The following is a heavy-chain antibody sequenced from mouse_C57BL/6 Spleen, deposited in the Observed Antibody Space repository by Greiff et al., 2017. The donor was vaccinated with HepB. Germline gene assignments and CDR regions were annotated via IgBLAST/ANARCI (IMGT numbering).Heavy chain of an antibody. CDR3: ARLIKVYYYAMDY. V-gene: IGHV2-2*01. J-gene: IGHJ4*01. CDR2: IWSGGST. D-gene: IGHD2-4*01. Sequence: QVQLKESGPGLVQPSQSLSITCTVSGFSLTSYGVHWVRQSPGNGLEWLGVIWSGGSTDYNAAFISRLSISKDNSKSQVFFKMNSLQADDTAIYYCARLIKVYYYAMDYWGQGTSVTVSS. CDR1: GFSLTSYG.